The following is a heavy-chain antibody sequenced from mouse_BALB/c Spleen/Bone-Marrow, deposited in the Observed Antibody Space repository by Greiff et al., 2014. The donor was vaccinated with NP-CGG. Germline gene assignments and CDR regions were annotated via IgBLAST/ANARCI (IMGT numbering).Heavy chain of an antibody. D-gene: IGHD2-3*01. Sequence: DVKLQESGGGLVQPGGSRKLSCAASGFTFSDYGMAWVRQAPGKGPEWVAFISNLAYSIYYADTVTGRFTISRENAKNTLYLEISSLRSEDSAMYYCARAGYDGYPWYFDVWGAGTTVTVSS. V-gene: IGHV5-15*02. CDR2: ISNLAYSI. CDR1: GFTFSDYG. CDR3: ARAGYDGYPWYFDV. J-gene: IGHJ1*01.